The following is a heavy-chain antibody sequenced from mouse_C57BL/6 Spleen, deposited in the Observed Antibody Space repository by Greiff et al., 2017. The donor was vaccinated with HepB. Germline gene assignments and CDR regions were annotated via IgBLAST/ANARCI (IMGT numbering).Heavy chain of an antibody. CDR1: GFTFSSYG. CDR2: ISSGGSYT. Sequence: EVQVVESGGDLVKPGGSLKLSCAASGFTFSSYGMSWVRQTPDKRLEWVATISSGGSYTYYPDSVKGRFTISRDNAKNTLYLQMSSLKSEDTAMYYCARHPNGGNYAMDYWGQGTSVTVSS. V-gene: IGHV5-6*01. CDR3: ARHPNGGNYAMDY. J-gene: IGHJ4*01.